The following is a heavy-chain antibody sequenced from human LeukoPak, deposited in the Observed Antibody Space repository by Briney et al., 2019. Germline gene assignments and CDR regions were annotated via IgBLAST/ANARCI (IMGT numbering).Heavy chain of an antibody. CDR1: GYTFTGYY. CDR3: ARGFYDSSGYYYVPLDY. D-gene: IGHD3-22*01. J-gene: IGHJ4*02. Sequence: ASVKVSCKASGYTFTGYYMHWVRQAPGQGLEWMGWINPNSGGTNYAQKFQGWVTMTRDTSISTAYMELSRLRSGDTAVYYCARGFYDSSGYYYVPLDYWGQGTLVTVSS. CDR2: INPNSGGT. V-gene: IGHV1-2*04.